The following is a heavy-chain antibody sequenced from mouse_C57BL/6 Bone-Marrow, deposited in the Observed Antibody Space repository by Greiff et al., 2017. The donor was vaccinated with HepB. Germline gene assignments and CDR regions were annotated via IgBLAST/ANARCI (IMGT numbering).Heavy chain of an antibody. CDR2: IDPSDSYT. V-gene: IGHV1-50*01. CDR1: GYTFTSYW. J-gene: IGHJ2*01. D-gene: IGHD2-1*01. Sequence: QVQLKQPGAELVKPGASVKLSCKASGYTFTSYWMQWVKQRPGQGLEWIGEIDPSDSYTNYNQKFKGKATLTVDTSSSTAYMQLSSLTSEDSAVYYCARRRGNSDYWGQGTTLTVSS. CDR3: ARRRGNSDY.